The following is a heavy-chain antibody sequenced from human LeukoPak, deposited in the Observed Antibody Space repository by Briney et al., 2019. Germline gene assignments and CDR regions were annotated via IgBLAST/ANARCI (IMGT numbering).Heavy chain of an antibody. Sequence: TTSETLSLTCSVSGVSITSYYWSWIRQPAGKGLEWIGRIHTSGSTNYNPSLKSRVTMSVDTSKNQFSLKLSSVTAADTAVYYCARDTYYYDSSGYYVFDYWGQGTLVTVSS. CDR3: ARDTYYYDSSGYYVFDY. D-gene: IGHD3-22*01. V-gene: IGHV4-4*07. CDR1: GVSITSYY. J-gene: IGHJ4*02. CDR2: IHTSGST.